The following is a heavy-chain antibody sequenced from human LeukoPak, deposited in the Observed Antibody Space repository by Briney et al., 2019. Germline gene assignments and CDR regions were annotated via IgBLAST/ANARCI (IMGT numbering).Heavy chain of an antibody. D-gene: IGHD6-6*01. V-gene: IGHV1-46*01. J-gene: IGHJ6*03. CDR3: ARLARYSSSPISPLYYYYMDV. CDR2: IYPSGGST. CDR1: GYTFISYS. Sequence: GASVKVSCKASGYTFISYSMHWVRQAPGQGLEWMGIIYPSGGSTSYAQKFQGRVTMTRDMSTSTVYMELSSLRSEDTALYYCARLARYSSSPISPLYYYYMDVWGKGTTVTVSS.